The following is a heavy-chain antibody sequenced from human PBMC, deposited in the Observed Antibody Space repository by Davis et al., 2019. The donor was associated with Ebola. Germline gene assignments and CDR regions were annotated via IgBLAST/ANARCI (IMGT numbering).Heavy chain of an antibody. D-gene: IGHD6-6*01. CDR1: GFTFSSYA. CDR3: ARSYSSSRSGMDV. Sequence: GGSLRLSCAASGFTFSSYAMSWVRQAPGKGLEWVSAISGSGGSTYYADSVKGRFTISRDNSKNTLYLQMNSLRAEDTAVYYCARSYSSSRSGMDVWGQGTTVTVSS. V-gene: IGHV3-23*01. J-gene: IGHJ6*02. CDR2: ISGSGGST.